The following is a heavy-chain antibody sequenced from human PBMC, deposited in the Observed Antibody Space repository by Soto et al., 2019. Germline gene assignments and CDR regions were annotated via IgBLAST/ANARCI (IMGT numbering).Heavy chain of an antibody. Sequence: VPLQESGPGLVKPSETLSLTWTVSGGSLRTGIYYWRWIRQPPGTGLEWSGYIFFSGTTSYNPSLMSRVTLSVDTSKSQFSLNLTSVTAADTSLYYGAREIAARHWIDYLVQGAMVTVSS. D-gene: IGHD6-6*01. CDR3: AREIAARHWIDY. CDR1: GGSLRTGIYY. CDR2: IFFSGTT. J-gene: IGHJ4*02. V-gene: IGHV4-61*01.